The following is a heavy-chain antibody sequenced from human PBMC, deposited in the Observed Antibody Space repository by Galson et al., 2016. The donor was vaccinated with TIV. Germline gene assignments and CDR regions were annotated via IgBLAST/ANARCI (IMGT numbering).Heavy chain of an antibody. J-gene: IGHJ6*02. CDR3: ASLRYGNYYGVDV. Sequence: SVKVSCKASGYTFSIYGMNWVRQAPGQGLEWMGWINTATGDPTYAQGFTGRFVFSSDTSVSTTYLQISSLKAEVTAVYYCASLRYGNYYGVDVWGQGTLVTVSS. CDR2: INTATGDP. D-gene: IGHD3-9*01. CDR1: GYTFSIYG. V-gene: IGHV7-4-1*02.